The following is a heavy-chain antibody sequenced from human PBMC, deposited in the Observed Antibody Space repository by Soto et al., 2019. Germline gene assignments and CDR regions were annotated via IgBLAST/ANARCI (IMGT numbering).Heavy chain of an antibody. CDR2: INAGNGNT. CDR3: DNAGFQAPLYFDS. CDR1: GYTFTSYA. Sequence: QVQLVQSGAEEKKPGASVKVSCKASGYTFTSYAMHWVRQAPGQRLEWMGWINAGNGNTKYSQKFQGRVTITRDTSASTNYVELSRLRSDNTAVHFCDNAGFQAPLYFDSWGHGTLLTVSA. D-gene: IGHD1-20*01. V-gene: IGHV1-3*05. J-gene: IGHJ4*01.